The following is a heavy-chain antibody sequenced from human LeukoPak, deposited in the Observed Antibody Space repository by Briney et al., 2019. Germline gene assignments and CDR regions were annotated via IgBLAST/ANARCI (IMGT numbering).Heavy chain of an antibody. J-gene: IGHJ4*02. V-gene: IGHV4-59*01. CDR1: GGSISSYY. Sequence: SETLSLTCTVSGGSISSYYWSWIRQPPGKGLEWIGYIYYSGSTNYNPSLKSRVTISVDTSKNQFSLKLSSVTAADTAVYYCASSDRYDYVWGSYRYTLDYWGQGTLVTVSS. D-gene: IGHD3-16*02. CDR3: ASSDRYDYVWGSYRYTLDY. CDR2: IYYSGST.